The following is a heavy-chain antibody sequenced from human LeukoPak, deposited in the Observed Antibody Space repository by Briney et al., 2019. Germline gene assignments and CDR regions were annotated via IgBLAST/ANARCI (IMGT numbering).Heavy chain of an antibody. CDR1: GYTFTSYD. CDR2: MNPNSGNT. CDR3: ARRGYSYGYDYDYYYMDV. J-gene: IGHJ6*03. Sequence: GASVKVSCKASGYTFTSYDINWVRQATGQGLEWMGWMNPNSGNTGYAQKFQGRVTITRNTSISTAYMELSSLRSENTAVYYCARRGYSYGYDYDYYYMDVWGKGTTVTVSS. D-gene: IGHD5-18*01. V-gene: IGHV1-8*03.